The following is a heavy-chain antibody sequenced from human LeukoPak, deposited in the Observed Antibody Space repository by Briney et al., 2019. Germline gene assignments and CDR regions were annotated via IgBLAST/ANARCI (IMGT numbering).Heavy chain of an antibody. CDR2: IRNKNQGHTT. CDR1: GFAFSEHE. CDR3: VQPSQGYFQN. J-gene: IGHJ1*01. Sequence: GGSLRLSCAASGFAFSEHEMDWVRQAPRKGLEWLARIRNKNQGHTTEYAASVRGRFAISRDDSSNSLHLQMNRLKTEDTAVYYCVQPSQGYFQNWGQGTLVTVSS. D-gene: IGHD3-22*01. V-gene: IGHV3-72*01.